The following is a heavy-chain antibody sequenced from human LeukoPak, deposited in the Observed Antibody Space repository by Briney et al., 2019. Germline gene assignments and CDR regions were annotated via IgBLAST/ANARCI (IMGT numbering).Heavy chain of an antibody. V-gene: IGHV3-30-3*01. J-gene: IGHJ6*02. Sequence: SGGSLRLSCAASGFAFSSYAMHWVRQAPGNGLEWVAVISYDGSNKYYADSVKGRFTISRDNSKNTLYLQMNSLRAEDTAVYYCARDLWQQLVRTGYYGMDVWGQGTTVTVSS. CDR1: GFAFSSYA. D-gene: IGHD6-6*01. CDR3: ARDLWQQLVRTGYYGMDV. CDR2: ISYDGSNK.